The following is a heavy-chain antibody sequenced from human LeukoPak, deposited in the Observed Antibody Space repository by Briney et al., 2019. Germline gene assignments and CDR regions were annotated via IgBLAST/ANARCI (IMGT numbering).Heavy chain of an antibody. D-gene: IGHD5-18*01. J-gene: IGHJ5*02. CDR2: ISAYNGNT. CDR3: ARTPDTAMENWFDP. V-gene: IGHV1-18*01. Sequence: ASVKVSCTASGYTFTSYGISWVRQAPGQGLEWMGWISAYNGNTNYAQKLQGRVTMTTDTSTSTAYMELRSLRSEDTAVYYCARTPDTAMENWFDPWGQGTLVTVSS. CDR1: GYTFTSYG.